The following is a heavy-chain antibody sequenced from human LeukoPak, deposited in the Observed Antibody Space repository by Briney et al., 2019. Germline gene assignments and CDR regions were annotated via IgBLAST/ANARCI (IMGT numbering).Heavy chain of an antibody. J-gene: IGHJ5*02. V-gene: IGHV3-66*01. CDR1: GFTVSSNY. D-gene: IGHD6-13*01. CDR3: ARDGLDSSSWLNWFDP. Sequence: PGGSLRLSCAASGFTVSSNYMSWVRQAPGKGLGWVSVIYSGGSTYYADSVKGRFTISRDNSKNTLYLQMNSLRAEDTAVYYCARDGLDSSSWLNWFDPWGQGTLVTVSS. CDR2: IYSGGST.